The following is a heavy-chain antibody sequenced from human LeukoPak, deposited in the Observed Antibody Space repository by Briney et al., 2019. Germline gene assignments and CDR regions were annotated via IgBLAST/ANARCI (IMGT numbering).Heavy chain of an antibody. CDR1: GFTFSNYA. CDR3: AKGSRDSGSYLGYLDF. J-gene: IGHJ4*02. Sequence: GGSLRLSCAASGFTFSNYAINWVRQAPGKGLEWVIGISGGGGNRYYADSVKGRFTISRDSSRNMVFLRMNSLRASDTAVYFCAKGSRDSGSYLGYLDFWGQGTLVTVSS. CDR2: ISGGGGNR. V-gene: IGHV3-23*01. D-gene: IGHD1-26*01.